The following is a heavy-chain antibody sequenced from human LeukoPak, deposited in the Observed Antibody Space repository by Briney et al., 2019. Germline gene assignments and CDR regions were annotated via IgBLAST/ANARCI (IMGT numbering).Heavy chain of an antibody. J-gene: IGHJ4*02. V-gene: IGHV3-23*01. Sequence: GGSLGLSCAASGFTFSRNAMNWVRQAPGKGLEWVSAISSSGGYTYYADSVKGGFIISRDNSKDTLYLQMNSLRAEDTAVYYCAKDSGSNLYYFDYWGQGTLVTVSS. CDR3: AKDSGSNLYYFDY. CDR1: GFTFSRNA. CDR2: ISSSGGYT. D-gene: IGHD1-26*01.